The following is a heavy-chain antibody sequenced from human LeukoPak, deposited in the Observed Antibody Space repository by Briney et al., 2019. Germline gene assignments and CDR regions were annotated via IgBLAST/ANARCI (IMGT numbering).Heavy chain of an antibody. CDR1: GFTLSSYA. Sequence: GRSLRLSCAASGFTLSSYAMHWVRQAPGKGLEWVAVISYDGSNTYYADSVKGRFTISRDNSKNTLYLQMNSLRAEDTAVYYCARAERGGYSGYDYGMDLWGKGTTVTVSS. J-gene: IGHJ6*04. D-gene: IGHD5-12*01. CDR2: ISYDGSNT. CDR3: ARAERGGYSGYDYGMDL. V-gene: IGHV3-30*04.